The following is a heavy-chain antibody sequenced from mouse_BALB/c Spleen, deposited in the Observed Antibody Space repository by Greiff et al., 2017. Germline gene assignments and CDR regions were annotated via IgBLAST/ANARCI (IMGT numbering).Heavy chain of an antibody. CDR1: GFTFTDYY. D-gene: IGHD4-1*02. Sequence: EVQVVESGGGLVQPGGSLRLSCATSGFTFTDYYMSWVRQPPGKALEWLGFIRNKANGYTTEYSASVKGRFTISRDNSQSILYLQMNTLRAEDSATYYCARSTGHFDDWGQGTTLTVSS. J-gene: IGHJ2*01. V-gene: IGHV7-3*02. CDR3: ARSTGHFDD. CDR2: IRNKANGYTT.